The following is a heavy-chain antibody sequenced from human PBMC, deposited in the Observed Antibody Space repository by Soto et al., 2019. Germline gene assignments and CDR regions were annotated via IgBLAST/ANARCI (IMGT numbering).Heavy chain of an antibody. J-gene: IGHJ5*02. D-gene: IGHD1-7*01. V-gene: IGHV1-2*04. CDR1: GYTFTGYY. Sequence: ASVKVSCKASGYTFTGYYMHWVRQAPGQGLEWMGWTNPNSGGTNYAQKFQGWGTMTRDTSISTAYMELSRLRSDDTAVYYCARERSITGTTDWFDPWGQGTLVTVSS. CDR2: TNPNSGGT. CDR3: ARERSITGTTDWFDP.